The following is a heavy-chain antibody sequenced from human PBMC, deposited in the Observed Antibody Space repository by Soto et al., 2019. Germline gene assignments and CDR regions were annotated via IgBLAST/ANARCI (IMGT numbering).Heavy chain of an antibody. Sequence: QVQLVQSGAEVKKPGASVRVSCKASGYTFTDYYMHWVRQAPGQGLEWMAWINPNTGDTKYDQQFQGRVTVTRDTSNRILYMELSSLRSDDTAIYYCARKSLYGSGSSFDFWGQGTLVTVSS. V-gene: IGHV1-2*02. CDR3: ARKSLYGSGSSFDF. CDR1: GYTFTDYY. D-gene: IGHD3-10*01. CDR2: INPNTGDT. J-gene: IGHJ5*01.